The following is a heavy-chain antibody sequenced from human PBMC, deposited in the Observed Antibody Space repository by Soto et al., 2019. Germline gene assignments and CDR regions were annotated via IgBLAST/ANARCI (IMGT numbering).Heavy chain of an antibody. J-gene: IGHJ4*02. CDR2: ISWNSGSI. Sequence: WIRQPPGKGLEWVSGISWNSGSIGYADSVKGRFTISRDNAKNSLYLQMNSLRAEDTALYYCAKDTGSSGWYSLGYFDYWGQGTLVTVSS. CDR3: AKDTGSSGWYSLGYFDY. V-gene: IGHV3-9*01. D-gene: IGHD6-19*01.